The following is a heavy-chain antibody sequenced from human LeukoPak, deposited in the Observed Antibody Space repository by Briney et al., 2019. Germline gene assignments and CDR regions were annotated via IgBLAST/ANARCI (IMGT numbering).Heavy chain of an antibody. Sequence: PSETLSLTCTVSGGSISRYYWSWIRQPAGKGLEWIGRIYTSGSTNYNPSLKSRVTISLDTSRNHFSLRLRSVTAADTAVYYCARAAVTTSRYFQHWGQGTLVTVSS. J-gene: IGHJ1*01. V-gene: IGHV4-4*07. D-gene: IGHD4-17*01. CDR1: GGSISRYY. CDR3: ARAAVTTSRYFQH. CDR2: IYTSGST.